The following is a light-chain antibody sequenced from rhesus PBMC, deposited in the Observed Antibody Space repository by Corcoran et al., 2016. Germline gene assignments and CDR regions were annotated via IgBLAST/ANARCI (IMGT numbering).Light chain of an antibody. V-gene: IGLV3-25*01. CDR3: LVWDSGSYI. Sequence: SYELTQSPSVSAASGQMATITWWGDKIGRKYVHWYQKKPAQAPVQVIYADTKRPSGIPERFLGSNSGSTATLAISGVEPGDEADYYCLVWDSGSYIFGARTPLTVL. J-gene: IGLJ1*01. CDR2: ADT. CDR1: KIGRKY.